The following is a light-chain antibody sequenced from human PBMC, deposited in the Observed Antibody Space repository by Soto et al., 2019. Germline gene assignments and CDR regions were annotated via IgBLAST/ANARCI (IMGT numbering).Light chain of an antibody. CDR2: KAS. Sequence: DIQMTQSPSHLSGSVGASVTITCRASQTISSWLAWYKQKPGKAPKLLIYKASTLKSGVPSRFSGSGSGREFTLTISSLQPDDVATDYGQHYNSYSEAFGQGTKVDIK. V-gene: IGKV1-5*03. CDR1: QTISSW. CDR3: QHYNSYSEA. J-gene: IGKJ1*01.